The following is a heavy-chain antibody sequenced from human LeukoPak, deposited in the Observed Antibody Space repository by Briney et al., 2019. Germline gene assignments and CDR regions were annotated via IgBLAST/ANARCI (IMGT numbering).Heavy chain of an antibody. D-gene: IGHD5-12*01. Sequence: SETLSLTCAVYGGSFSNSYWSWMCQSPGKGLEWIGEINPSGSTNYNPSLKSRVTISVDTSKNQFSLNLSSVTAADTAVYYRARGRYSGYDWGYYYMDVWGEGTTVTVSS. V-gene: IGHV4-34*01. CDR3: ARGRYSGYDWGYYYMDV. CDR2: INPSGST. J-gene: IGHJ6*03. CDR1: GGSFSNSY.